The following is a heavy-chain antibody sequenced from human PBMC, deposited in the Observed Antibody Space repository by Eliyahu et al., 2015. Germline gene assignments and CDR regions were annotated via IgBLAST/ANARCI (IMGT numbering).Heavy chain of an antibody. CDR3: ARAGYNYASGTGGPKLNWFDP. CDR1: TYY. J-gene: IGHJ5*02. D-gene: IGHD3-10*01. CDR2: IRYNDVT. Sequence: QVQLQESGPGLVKPSETLSLNTYYWSWFRQPPGMGLEWIGYIRYNDVTIYNRSLESRVTISIDTSKNRFSLNLNSVTAADTAVYYCARAGYNYASGTGGPKLNWFDPWGQGALVSV. V-gene: IGHV4-59*01.